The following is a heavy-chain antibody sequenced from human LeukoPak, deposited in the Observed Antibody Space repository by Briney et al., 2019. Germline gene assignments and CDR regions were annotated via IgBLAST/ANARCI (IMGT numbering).Heavy chain of an antibody. CDR3: AKDTSGYYRPFDY. CDR2: SSGSGAYT. D-gene: IGHD3-22*01. V-gene: IGHV3-23*01. J-gene: IGHJ4*02. Sequence: GGSLRLSCAASGFTFSSYAMSWVRQAPGKGREWVSASSGSGAYTYYADSVKGRFTISRDNSKNTLYLQMNGLRAEDTAVYYCAKDTSGYYRPFDYWGQGTLVTVSS. CDR1: GFTFSSYA.